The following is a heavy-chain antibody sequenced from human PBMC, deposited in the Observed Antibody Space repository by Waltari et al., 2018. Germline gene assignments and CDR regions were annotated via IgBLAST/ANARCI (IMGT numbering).Heavy chain of an antibody. J-gene: IGHJ4*02. V-gene: IGHV1-3*01. D-gene: IGHD6-13*01. CDR3: TREMAAAGTWYFDY. Sequence: QVQLVQSGAEVKRPGASVKVPCKASGYTFTGSAMHWVRLVPGQRLEWMGWINAANGNTKYSQKFQGRVTLTRDTLVSTAYLELSSLRPEDTAVYYCTREMAAAGTWYFDYWGQGTLVTVSS. CDR2: INAANGNT. CDR1: GYTFTGSA.